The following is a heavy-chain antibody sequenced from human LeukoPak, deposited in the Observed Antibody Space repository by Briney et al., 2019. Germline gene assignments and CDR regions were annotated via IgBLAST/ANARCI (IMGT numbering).Heavy chain of an antibody. V-gene: IGHV3-48*01. J-gene: IGHJ3*02. CDR2: ISSSSTI. CDR1: GFTFSSYS. D-gene: IGHD2-15*01. CDR3: SGGSKGAFDI. Sequence: GGSLRLSCEASGFTFSSYSMNWVRQAPGKGLEWVSYISSSSTIYYADSVKGRFTISRDNAKNSLYLQMNSLRAEDTAVYYCSGGSKGAFDIWGQGTMVTVSS.